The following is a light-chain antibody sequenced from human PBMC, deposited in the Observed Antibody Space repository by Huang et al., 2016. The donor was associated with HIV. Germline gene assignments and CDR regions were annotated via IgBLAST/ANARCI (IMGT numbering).Light chain of an antibody. CDR2: GAS. CDR3: QQYGTLPYT. Sequence: EIVLTQSPVTLSLSPGEGASLSCRASQGGHNSYLAWYKQKPGQAPRLLIFGASNRATGVPHRFRGSESGTDFTLTISGLDPEDFAVYYCQQYGTLPYTFGQGTKQEI. V-gene: IGKV3-20*01. J-gene: IGKJ2*01. CDR1: QGGHNSY.